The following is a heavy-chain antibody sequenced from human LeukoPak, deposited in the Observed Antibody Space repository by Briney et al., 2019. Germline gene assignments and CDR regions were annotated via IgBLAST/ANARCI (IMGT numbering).Heavy chain of an antibody. J-gene: IGHJ5*02. CDR3: ARDLYNWFDP. CDR2: IYHSGST. Sequence: PSETLSLTCAVSAGSISSSNWRSWVRQPLRKGLEWIGEIYHSGSTNYNPSLKSRVTISVDKSKNQFSLKLSSVTAADTAVYYCARDLYNWFDPWGQGTLVTVSS. V-gene: IGHV4-4*02. CDR1: AGSISSSNW.